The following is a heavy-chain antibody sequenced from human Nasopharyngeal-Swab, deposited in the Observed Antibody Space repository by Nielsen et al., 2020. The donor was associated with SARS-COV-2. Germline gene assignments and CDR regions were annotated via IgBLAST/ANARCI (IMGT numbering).Heavy chain of an antibody. V-gene: IGHV3-21*01. CDR3: ARDGLDYDFWSAYFMDV. CDR2: ISSSSSYI. Sequence: GGSLRLSCAASGFTFNKYNFNWVRQAPGKGPEWVSSISSSSSYIYYADSVKGRFTISRDNAKNSFSLQMNSLRAEDTAVYYCARDGLDYDFWSAYFMDVWGQGTTVTVSS. CDR1: GFTFNKYN. J-gene: IGHJ6*02. D-gene: IGHD3-3*01.